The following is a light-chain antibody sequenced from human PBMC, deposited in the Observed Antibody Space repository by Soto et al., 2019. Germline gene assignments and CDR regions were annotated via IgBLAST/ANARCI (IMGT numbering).Light chain of an antibody. V-gene: IGKV3-20*01. CDR1: QSFSSSY. J-gene: IGKJ5*01. CDR2: GAS. CDR3: QQYGTSIT. Sequence: EIVLTQSPGTLSLSPGESATLSCRASQSFSSSYLAWYQQKPGQAPRLLIYGASSRATGIPDRFSGSGSGTYFTLTISRLEPEYFAVYYWQQYGTSITFGQGTRLEI.